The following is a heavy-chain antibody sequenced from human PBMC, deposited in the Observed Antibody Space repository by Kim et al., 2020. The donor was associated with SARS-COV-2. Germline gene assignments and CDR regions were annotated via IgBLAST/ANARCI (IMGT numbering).Heavy chain of an antibody. D-gene: IGHD6-13*01. CDR2: IYYSGST. CDR3: ARVYSSSWSTPSAYYYYGRDV. J-gene: IGHJ6*04. V-gene: IGHV4-39*01. CDR1: GGSISSSSYY. Sequence: SETLSLTCTVSGGSISSSSYYWGWIRQPPGKGLEWIGSIYYSGSTYYNPSLKSRVTISVDTSKNQFSLKLSSVTAADTAVYYCARVYSSSWSTPSAYYYYGRDVWGGGPTVTVSS.